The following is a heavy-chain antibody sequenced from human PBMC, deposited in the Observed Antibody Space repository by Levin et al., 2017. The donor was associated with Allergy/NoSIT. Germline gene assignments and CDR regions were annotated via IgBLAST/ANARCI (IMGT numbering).Heavy chain of an antibody. CDR1: GGSFSGYY. D-gene: IGHD3-10*01. J-gene: IGHJ6*03. V-gene: IGHV4-34*01. CDR3: AREVSYYGSGRFYYYYYMDV. CDR2: INHSGST. Sequence: SETLSLTCAVYGGSFSGYYWSWIRQPPGKGLEWIGEINHSGSTNYNPSLKSRVTISVDTSKNQFSLKLSSVTAADTAVYYCAREVSYYGSGRFYYYYYMDVWGKGTTVTVSS.